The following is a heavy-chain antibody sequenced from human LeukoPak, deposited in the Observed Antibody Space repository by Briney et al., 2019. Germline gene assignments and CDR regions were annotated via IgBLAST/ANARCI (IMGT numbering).Heavy chain of an antibody. V-gene: IGHV4-59*12. Sequence: SETVSLTCTVSGGSISSYYWSWIRQPPGKGLEWIGYIYYSGSTNYNPSLKSRVTISVDTSKNQFSLKLSSVTAADTAVYYCARDRYAKGNYYGSGSSHMDVWGKGTTVTISS. CDR2: IYYSGST. J-gene: IGHJ6*03. D-gene: IGHD3-10*01. CDR3: ARDRYAKGNYYGSGSSHMDV. CDR1: GGSISSYY.